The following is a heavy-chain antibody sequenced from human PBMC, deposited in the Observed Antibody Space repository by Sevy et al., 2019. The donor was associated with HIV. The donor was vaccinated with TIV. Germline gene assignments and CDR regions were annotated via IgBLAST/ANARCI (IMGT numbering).Heavy chain of an antibody. J-gene: IGHJ6*02. D-gene: IGHD3-10*01. CDR2: ISYDGSNK. CDR1: GFTFSSYA. CDR3: ARDLHVWGIWFDNYYYYGMDV. V-gene: IGHV3-30*04. Sequence: GGSLRLSCAASGFTFSSYAMHWVRQAPGKGLEWVAVISYDGSNKYYADSVKGRFTISRDNSKNTLYLQMNSLRAEDTAVYYCARDLHVWGIWFDNYYYYGMDVWGQGTTVTVSS.